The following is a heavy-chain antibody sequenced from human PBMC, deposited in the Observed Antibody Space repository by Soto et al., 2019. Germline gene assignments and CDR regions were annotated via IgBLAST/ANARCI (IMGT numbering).Heavy chain of an antibody. CDR1: GGSIGSYY. D-gene: IGHD2-2*01. V-gene: IGHV4-59*01. Sequence: QVQLQESGPGLVKPSETLSLTCTVSGGSIGSYYWSWIRQPPGKGLEWIGYIYYSGSTNYNPSLKSRATISVDTSKNQFSLKLSSVTAADTAVYYCASLLVPAAHYTYYYYGMDVWGQGTTVTVSS. J-gene: IGHJ6*02. CDR2: IYYSGST. CDR3: ASLLVPAAHYTYYYYGMDV.